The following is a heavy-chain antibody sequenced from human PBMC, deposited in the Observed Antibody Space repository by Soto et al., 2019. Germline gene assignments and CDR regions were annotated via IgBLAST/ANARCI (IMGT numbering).Heavy chain of an antibody. V-gene: IGHV4-59*01. Sequence: SETLSLTCTVSGGSISSYYWSWIRQPPGKGLEWIGYIYYSGSTNYNPSLKSRVTISVDTSKNQFSLKLSSVTAADTAVYYCEREEITGRATPFDYWGQGTLVTVSS. CDR1: GGSISSYY. J-gene: IGHJ4*02. CDR3: EREEITGRATPFDY. CDR2: IYYSGST. D-gene: IGHD5-12*01.